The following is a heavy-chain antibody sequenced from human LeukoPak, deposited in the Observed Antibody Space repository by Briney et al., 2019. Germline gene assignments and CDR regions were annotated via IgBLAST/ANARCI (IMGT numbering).Heavy chain of an antibody. CDR2: INHSGST. CDR1: GGSFSGYY. J-gene: IGHJ4*02. Sequence: SETLSLTCAVYGGSFSGYYWSWIRQPPGKGLEWIGEINHSGSTNCNPSLKSRVTISVDTSKNQFSLKLSSVTAADTAVYYCANGWGYGGPFDYWGQGTLVTVSS. V-gene: IGHV4-34*01. CDR3: ANGWGYGGPFDY. D-gene: IGHD5-18*01.